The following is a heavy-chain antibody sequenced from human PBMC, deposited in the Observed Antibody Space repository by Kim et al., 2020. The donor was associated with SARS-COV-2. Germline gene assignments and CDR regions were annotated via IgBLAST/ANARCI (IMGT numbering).Heavy chain of an antibody. J-gene: IGHJ4*02. CDR3: AKGANIGEFTVTKGLRDY. D-gene: IGHD4-17*01. CDR1: GFTFSSYA. V-gene: IGHV3-23*01. Sequence: GGSLRLSCAASGFTFSSYAMSWVRQAPGKGLEWVSTISGSGDNTYYADSLKGRFTISRDNSKNTLYLQMNSLRAEDTAVYYCAKGANIGEFTVTKGLRDYCGQGTLVTVSS. CDR2: ISGSGDNT.